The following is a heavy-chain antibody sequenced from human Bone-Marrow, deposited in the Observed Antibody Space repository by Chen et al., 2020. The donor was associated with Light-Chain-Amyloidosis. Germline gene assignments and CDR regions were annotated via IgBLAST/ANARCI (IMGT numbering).Heavy chain of an antibody. Sequence: QGPLVQSGAEVKKPGASVRVSCRASGHSRNGYYIHWVRQAPGQGLEWMGWISASSGGTDYTQKFQGRVTMTRDTSITTAYMELRSLRFDDTAIYYCAKSRQQWLVRDAFDIWGQGTMLTVSS. CDR1: GHSRNGYY. J-gene: IGHJ3*02. CDR2: ISASSGGT. D-gene: IGHD6-19*01. V-gene: IGHV1-2*02. CDR3: AKSRQQWLVRDAFDI.